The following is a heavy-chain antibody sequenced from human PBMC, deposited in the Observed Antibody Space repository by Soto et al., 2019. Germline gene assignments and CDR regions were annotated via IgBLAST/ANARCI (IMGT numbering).Heavy chain of an antibody. CDR2: INADGSTT. D-gene: IGHD2-15*01. V-gene: IGHV3-74*01. Sequence: DVQLVESGGGLAQPGGSLRLSCVGSGFTFSSYWMHWVRQAPGKGLVWVSRINADGSTTNYADSVKGRFTVSRDNAKNTVYLQMNSLRDEDTAVYFCARAGWYRFDYWVQGTLLTVSP. CDR1: GFTFSSYW. CDR3: ARAGWYRFDY. J-gene: IGHJ4*02.